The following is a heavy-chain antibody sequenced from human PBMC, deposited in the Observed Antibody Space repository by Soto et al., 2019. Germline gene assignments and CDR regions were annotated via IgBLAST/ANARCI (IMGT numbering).Heavy chain of an antibody. CDR1: GFTFSSYG. CDR3: AREDSTCFDY. J-gene: IGHJ4*02. D-gene: IGHD1-1*01. Sequence: QVQLVESGGGVVQPGRSLRLSCAASGFTFSSYGMHWVRQAPGKGLEWVAVIWYDGSNKYYADSVKGRFTISRDNSKNTLYLQMNSLRADDTAVYYCAREDSTCFDYWGQGTLVTVSS. CDR2: IWYDGSNK. V-gene: IGHV3-33*01.